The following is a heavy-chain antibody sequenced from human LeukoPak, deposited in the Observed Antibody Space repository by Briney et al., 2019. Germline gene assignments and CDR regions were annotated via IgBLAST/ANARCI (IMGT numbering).Heavy chain of an antibody. Sequence: PGESLQISSQGSGSRFTTYWISWMRPMPGKGLEWMGRIDPSDSYTNYSPSFQGHVTISADKSFSTAYLQWTSLKASDTAMYYCARHAKAYGSSYDYWGQGTLVTVSS. J-gene: IGHJ4*02. CDR2: IDPSDSYT. D-gene: IGHD1-26*01. CDR1: GSRFTTYW. V-gene: IGHV5-10-1*01. CDR3: ARHAKAYGSSYDY.